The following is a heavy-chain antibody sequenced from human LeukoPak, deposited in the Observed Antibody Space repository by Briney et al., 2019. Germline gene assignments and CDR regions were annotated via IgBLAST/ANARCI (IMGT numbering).Heavy chain of an antibody. CDR2: IYYSGST. CDR1: GGAISSYY. Sequence: SETLSLTCTVSGGAISSYYWSWIRQPPGKGLEWIGYIYYSGSTNYNPSLKSRVTISVDTSKNQFSLKLSSVTAADTAVYYCASSGWYLLTFDYWGQGTLVTVSS. V-gene: IGHV4-59*01. CDR3: ASSGWYLLTFDY. J-gene: IGHJ4*02. D-gene: IGHD6-19*01.